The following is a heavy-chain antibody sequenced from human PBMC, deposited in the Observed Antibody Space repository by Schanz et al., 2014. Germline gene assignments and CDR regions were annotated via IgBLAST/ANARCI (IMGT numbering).Heavy chain of an antibody. V-gene: IGHV3-11*05. D-gene: IGHD4-17*01. Sequence: QVQLVESGGGLVKPGGSLRLSCAASGFTFSDYYMSWIRQAPGKGLEWVSYISSSGSYTNYADSVKGRFTTSRDNGKKSMYLQMNSLSAEDTAVYFCARPFLGYYGDLAYWGQGTLLTVSS. CDR3: ARPFLGYYGDLAY. CDR1: GFTFSDYY. CDR2: ISSSGSYT. J-gene: IGHJ4*02.